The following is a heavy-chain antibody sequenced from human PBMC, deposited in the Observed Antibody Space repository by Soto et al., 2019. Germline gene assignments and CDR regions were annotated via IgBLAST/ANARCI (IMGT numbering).Heavy chain of an antibody. Sequence: SETLSVTCTICGASISSYYWKWIRQTPGKGLEGIGYIYHSGRTNYNPSLRSRVTISVDTSKNQFSLKLTSVTAADSAIYYCARTFYDRVVAPPSELHLWGQGALVTGS. V-gene: IGHV4-59*01. CDR3: ARTFYDRVVAPPSELHL. CDR2: IYHSGRT. D-gene: IGHD3-16*01. J-gene: IGHJ1*01. CDR1: GASISSYY.